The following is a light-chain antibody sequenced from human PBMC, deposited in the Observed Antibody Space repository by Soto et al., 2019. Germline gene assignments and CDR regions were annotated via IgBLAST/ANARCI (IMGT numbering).Light chain of an antibody. V-gene: IGLV2-14*01. CDR2: DVS. CDR1: SSDGGGYNY. J-gene: IGLJ1*01. CDR3: SSYTSSRPLV. Sequence: QSALTQPASVSGSPGQSITISCTGTSSDGGGYNYVSWYQQHPGTAPKLMIYDVSNRPSGVSNRFSGSKSGNTASLSISGLQAEDEADYYCSSYTSSRPLVSGTGTKLTVL.